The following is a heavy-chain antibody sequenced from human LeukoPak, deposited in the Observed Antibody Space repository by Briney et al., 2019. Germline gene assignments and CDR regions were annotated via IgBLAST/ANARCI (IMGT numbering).Heavy chain of an antibody. V-gene: IGHV1-69*04. CDR3: ANLDSSGYYFDY. D-gene: IGHD3-22*01. CDR1: GGTFSSYA. CDR2: IIPILGIA. J-gene: IGHJ4*02. Sequence: SVKVSCKASGGTFSSYAISWVRQAPGQGLEWMGRIIPILGIANYAQKFQGRVTITADKSTSTAYMELSSLRSEDTAVYYCANLDSSGYYFDYWGQGTLVTVSS.